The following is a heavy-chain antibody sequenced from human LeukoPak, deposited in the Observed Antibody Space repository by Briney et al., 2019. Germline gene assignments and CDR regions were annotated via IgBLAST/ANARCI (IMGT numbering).Heavy chain of an antibody. Sequence: SQTLSLTCDVSGDSISSGAYSWSWIRQPPGKGLEWIGYIFHTGSTFYNPSLKSRVTISVDNSRNQFSLRLTSVTAADTAVYYCARELWFANAPGSWLDPWGQGALVTVSS. J-gene: IGHJ5*02. CDR3: ARELWFANAPGSWLDP. CDR2: IFHTGST. D-gene: IGHD3-10*01. CDR1: GDSISSGAYS. V-gene: IGHV4-30-2*01.